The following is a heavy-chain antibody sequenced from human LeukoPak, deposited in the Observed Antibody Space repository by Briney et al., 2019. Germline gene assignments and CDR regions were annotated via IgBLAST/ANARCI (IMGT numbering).Heavy chain of an antibody. CDR3: ARSIPYGTTWYGRSDY. V-gene: IGHV3-48*04. D-gene: IGHD6-13*01. CDR2: ISNSGSMI. J-gene: IGHJ4*02. CDR1: GLTFSSYN. Sequence: GGSLRLSCAVSGLTFSSYNMNWVRQAPGKGLEWVSYISNSGSMIYYADSVKGRFTISRDNALNSLYLQMNSLRAEDTAIYYCARSIPYGTTWYGRSDYWGQGTLVTVSS.